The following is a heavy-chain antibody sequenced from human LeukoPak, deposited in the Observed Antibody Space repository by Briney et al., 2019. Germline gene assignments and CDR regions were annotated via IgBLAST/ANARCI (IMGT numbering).Heavy chain of an antibody. J-gene: IGHJ4*02. CDR3: ARGFDY. CDR1: GGSFSGYY. Sequence: SETLSLTCAVYGGSFSGYYWSWIRQPPGKGLEWIGEINHSGSTNYNPSLKSRVTISVDTSKNQFSLKLSSVTAAVTAVYYCARGFDYWGQGTLVTVSS. CDR2: INHSGST. V-gene: IGHV4-34*01.